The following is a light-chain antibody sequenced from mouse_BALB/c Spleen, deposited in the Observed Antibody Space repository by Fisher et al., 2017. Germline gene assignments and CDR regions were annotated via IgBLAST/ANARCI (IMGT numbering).Light chain of an antibody. CDR3: QQWSSSPLT. CDR2: STS. J-gene: IGKJ5*01. CDR1: SSVSY. Sequence: IVITQSTAIMSASLGEEITLTCSASSSVSYMHWYQQKSGTSPKLLIYSTSNLASGVPSRFSGSGSGTSYSLTISRMEAEDAATYYCQQWSSSPLTFGAGTKLELK. V-gene: IGKV4-57*01.